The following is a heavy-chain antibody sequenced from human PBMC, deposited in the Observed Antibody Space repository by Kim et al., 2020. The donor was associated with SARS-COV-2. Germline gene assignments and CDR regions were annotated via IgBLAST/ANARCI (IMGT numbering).Heavy chain of an antibody. Sequence: SETLSLTCAVYGGSFSGYYWSWIRQPPGKGLEWIGEINHSGSTNYNPSLKSRVTISVDTSKNQFSLKLSSVTAADTAVYYCARGLGYYDSMARGRPYYYGMDVWGQGTTVTVSS. CDR3: ARGLGYYDSMARGRPYYYGMDV. D-gene: IGHD3-22*01. CDR2: INHSGST. V-gene: IGHV4-34*01. J-gene: IGHJ6*02. CDR1: GGSFSGYY.